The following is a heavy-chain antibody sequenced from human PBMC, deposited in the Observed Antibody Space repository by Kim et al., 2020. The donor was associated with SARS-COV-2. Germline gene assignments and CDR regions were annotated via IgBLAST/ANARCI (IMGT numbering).Heavy chain of an antibody. CDR1: GFTFSNSW. Sequence: GGSLRLSCAASGFTFSNSWLHWVRQSPGKELDWVARSNSDGTTINYADSVKGRLTISRENAKNTLYLQMISLRDEDTAVYYCARAGYYRFDYWGQGTPVTVSS. V-gene: IGHV3-74*01. CDR2: SNSDGTTI. D-gene: IGHD5-18*01. CDR3: ARAGYYRFDY. J-gene: IGHJ4*02.